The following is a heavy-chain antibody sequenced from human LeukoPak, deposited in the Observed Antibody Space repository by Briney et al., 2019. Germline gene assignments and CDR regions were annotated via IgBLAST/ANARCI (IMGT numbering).Heavy chain of an antibody. CDR1: GFTFSSYG. J-gene: IGHJ3*02. V-gene: IGHV3-30*02. CDR3: AKDQAITMVRGVIIALDDAFDI. Sequence: GGSLRLSCAASGFTFSSYGMHWVRQAPGKGLEWVAFIRYDGSNKYYADSVKGRFTISRDNSENTLYLQMNSLRAEDTAVYYCAKDQAITMVRGVIIALDDAFDIWGQGTMVTVSS. D-gene: IGHD3-10*01. CDR2: IRYDGSNK.